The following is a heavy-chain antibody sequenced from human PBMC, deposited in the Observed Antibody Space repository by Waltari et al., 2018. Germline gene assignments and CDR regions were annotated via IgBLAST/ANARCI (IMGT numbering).Heavy chain of an antibody. CDR3: ARDDPVPTVITMIGAFDI. D-gene: IGHD3-22*01. V-gene: IGHV3-21*01. CDR2: MSSSSSYI. J-gene: IGHJ3*02. Sequence: EVQLVESGGGLVKPGGSLRLSCVASGFTFSSYSMNWVRQAPGTGLVWVSSMSSSSSYIYYADSVKGRFTISRDNAKNSLYLQMNSLRAEDTAVYYCARDDPVPTVITMIGAFDIWGQGTMVTVSS. CDR1: GFTFSSYS.